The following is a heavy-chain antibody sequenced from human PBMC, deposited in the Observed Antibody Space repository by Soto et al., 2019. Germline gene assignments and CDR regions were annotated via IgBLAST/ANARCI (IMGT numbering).Heavy chain of an antibody. CDR3: ARDDSASSSSLGY. D-gene: IGHD6-6*01. Sequence: QVQLQESGPGLVKPSGTLSLTCAVSGGSISSSNWWSWVRQPPGKGLEWIGEIYHSGSTNYNPSLKSRVTXSXDRXKNQFSLKLSSVTAADTAVYYCARDDSASSSSLGYWGQGTLVTVSS. CDR1: GGSISSSNW. CDR2: IYHSGST. J-gene: IGHJ4*02. V-gene: IGHV4-4*02.